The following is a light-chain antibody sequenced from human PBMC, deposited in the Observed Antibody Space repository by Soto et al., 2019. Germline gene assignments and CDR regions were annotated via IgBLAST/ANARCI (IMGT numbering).Light chain of an antibody. Sequence: DIQMTQSPSTLSGSVGDRVTITCRASQTISSWLAWYQQKPGKAPKLLIYKASTLKSGVPSRFSGSGSGTEFTLTISSLQPDDFATYFCQQYYNYSTFGQGTKVDI. CDR1: QTISSW. CDR2: KAS. J-gene: IGKJ1*01. V-gene: IGKV1-5*03. CDR3: QQYYNYST.